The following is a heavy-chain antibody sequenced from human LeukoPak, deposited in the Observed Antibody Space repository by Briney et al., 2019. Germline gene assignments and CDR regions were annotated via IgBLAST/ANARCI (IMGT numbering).Heavy chain of an antibody. V-gene: IGHV4-34*01. CDR3: ARLRALSGHRGAFDI. D-gene: IGHD5/OR15-5a*01. Sequence: SETLSLTCAVYGGSFSGYYWSWIRQPPGKGLEWIGEINHSGSTNCNPSLKSRVTISVDTSKNQFSLKLSSVTAADTAIYYCARLRALSGHRGAFDIWGQGTLVTVSS. CDR2: INHSGST. J-gene: IGHJ3*02. CDR1: GGSFSGYY.